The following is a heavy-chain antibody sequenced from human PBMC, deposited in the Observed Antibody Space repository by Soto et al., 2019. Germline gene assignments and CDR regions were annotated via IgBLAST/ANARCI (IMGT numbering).Heavy chain of an antibody. D-gene: IGHD6-13*01. J-gene: IGHJ5*02. CDR2: ISYSGST. CDR3: AXELRGYSSSWFGDWFDP. CDR1: GGSISSGDYY. Sequence: SETLSLTCTVSGGSISSGDYYWTWIRQPPGKGLEWIGYISYSGSTDYNPSLKSRVTISVDPSKSQFSLKLSSVSAADTAVYYCAXELRGYSSSWFGDWFDPWGQGTLVTVSS. V-gene: IGHV4-30-4*01.